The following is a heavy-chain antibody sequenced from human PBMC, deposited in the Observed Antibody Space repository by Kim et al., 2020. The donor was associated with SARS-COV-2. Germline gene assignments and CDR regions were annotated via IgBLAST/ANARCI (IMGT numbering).Heavy chain of an antibody. Sequence: NYTPPLKRRVTISVDTSQNKFSLKLTSVTAADTAVYYCAGSPTTAAAFDIWGQGTMVTVSS. V-gene: IGHV4-59*01. J-gene: IGHJ3*02. D-gene: IGHD2-21*02. CDR3: AGSPTTAAAFDI.